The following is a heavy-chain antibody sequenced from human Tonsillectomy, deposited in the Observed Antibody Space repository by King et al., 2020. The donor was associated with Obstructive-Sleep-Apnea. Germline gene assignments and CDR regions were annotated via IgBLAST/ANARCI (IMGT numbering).Heavy chain of an antibody. J-gene: IGHJ4*02. Sequence: VQSGGSLILSCAASGFMFSTYAMNLVRQTPGKGLGWVSGISGGCGSANYADSVKGRFTLSRDNSNKTLYLLMNSLRAEDTAIYYCAKDFAGGIIDSWGQGTLVTVSS. CDR3: AKDFAGGIIDS. CDR1: GFMFSTYA. D-gene: IGHD3-16*01. V-gene: IGHV3-23*01. CDR2: ISGGCGSA.